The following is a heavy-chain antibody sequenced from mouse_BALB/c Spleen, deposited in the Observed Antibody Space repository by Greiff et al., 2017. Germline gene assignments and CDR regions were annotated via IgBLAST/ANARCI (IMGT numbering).Heavy chain of an antibody. Sequence: DVKLQESGPSLVKPSQTLSLTCSVTGDSITSGYWNWIRKFPGNKLEYMGYISYSGSTYYNPSLKSRISITRDTSKNQYYLQLNSVTTEDTATYYCARYRDSSGYVFAYWGQGTLVTVSA. CDR2: ISYSGST. CDR1: GDSITSGY. J-gene: IGHJ3*01. D-gene: IGHD3-2*01. CDR3: ARYRDSSGYVFAY. V-gene: IGHV3-8*02.